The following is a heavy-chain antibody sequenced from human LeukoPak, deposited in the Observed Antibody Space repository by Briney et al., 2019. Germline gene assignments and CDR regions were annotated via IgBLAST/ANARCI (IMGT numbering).Heavy chain of an antibody. J-gene: IGHJ4*02. CDR2: ISGSGGST. Sequence: GGSLRLSCAASGFTFSSYAMSWVRQAPGKGLEWLSAISGSGGSTYYADSVKGRFTISRDNAKNTLYLQMNSLRAEDTAMYYCVRDGGRLNFGNGASFDYWGQGTLVTVSS. CDR1: GFTFSSYA. D-gene: IGHD3-10*01. CDR3: VRDGGRLNFGNGASFDY. V-gene: IGHV3-23*01.